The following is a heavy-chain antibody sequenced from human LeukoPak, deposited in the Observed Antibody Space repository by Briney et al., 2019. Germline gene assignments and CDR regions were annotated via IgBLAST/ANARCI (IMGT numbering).Heavy chain of an antibody. CDR3: AKGPQSTYYYYMDV. J-gene: IGHJ6*03. V-gene: IGHV3-23*01. CDR1: GFTFSSYA. D-gene: IGHD2-2*01. Sequence: GGSLRLSCAASGFTFSSYAMSWARQAPGKGVEWVSGISGSGGSTYYADSVKGRFTISRDNSKNTLYLQMNSLRAEDTAVYYCAKGPQSTYYYYMDVWGKGTTVTVSS. CDR2: ISGSGGST.